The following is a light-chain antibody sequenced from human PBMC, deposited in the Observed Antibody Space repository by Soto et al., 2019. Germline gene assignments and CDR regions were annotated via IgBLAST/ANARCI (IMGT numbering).Light chain of an antibody. CDR2: AAS. CDR1: QCIRNY. Sequence: DIQMTQSPSSLSASVGDRVTITCRASQCIRNYLAWYQQKPGQVPKLLIYAASTLQPGVPSRFSGGGSGTDFTLTISNLQPEDVATYYCQQYKSASFTFGPGTKGDIK. V-gene: IGKV1-27*01. J-gene: IGKJ3*01. CDR3: QQYKSASFT.